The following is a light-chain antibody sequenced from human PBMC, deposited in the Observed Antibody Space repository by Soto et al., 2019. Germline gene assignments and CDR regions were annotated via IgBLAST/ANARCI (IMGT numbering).Light chain of an antibody. V-gene: IGKV3-20*01. Sequence: EIVLTQSPGTLSLSPGEGATLACRASQTISSNFLAWYQQKPGQAPRPLIYVVSIRSTGIPDTFSGSGSGSDFTLTIVTLEPEDFAVYYCHQCGSSPWTFGQGTTVEIK. J-gene: IGKJ1*01. CDR3: HQCGSSPWT. CDR2: VVS. CDR1: QTISSNF.